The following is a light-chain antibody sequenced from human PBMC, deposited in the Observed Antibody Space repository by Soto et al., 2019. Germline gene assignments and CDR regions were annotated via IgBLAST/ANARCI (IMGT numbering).Light chain of an antibody. CDR3: CSYAGRDVV. J-gene: IGLJ2*01. CDR1: SSDVGSYNL. V-gene: IGLV2-23*02. CDR2: EVS. Sequence: QSALTQPASVSGSPGQSITISCTGTSSDVGSYNLVPWYQQHPGKAPKLMIYEVSKRPSGVSNRFSGSKSGNTASLTISGLQTEDEADYYCCSYAGRDVVFGGGTKLTVL.